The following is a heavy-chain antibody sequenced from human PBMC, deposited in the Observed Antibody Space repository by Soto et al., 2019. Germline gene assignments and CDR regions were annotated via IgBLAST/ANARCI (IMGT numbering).Heavy chain of an antibody. Sequence: EVQLVESGGGLVKPGGSLRLSCAASGFTFSSYNMNWVRQAPGKGLEWVSSISSSSSYIYYADSVKGRFTISRDNAKNAMYLRMNSRRAEETAVYYCASTRREGYKNYYYYYGMDVWGQGTTVTVSS. J-gene: IGHJ6*02. CDR1: GFTFSSYN. CDR3: ASTRREGYKNYYYYYGMDV. V-gene: IGHV3-21*01. CDR2: ISSSSSYI. D-gene: IGHD5-12*01.